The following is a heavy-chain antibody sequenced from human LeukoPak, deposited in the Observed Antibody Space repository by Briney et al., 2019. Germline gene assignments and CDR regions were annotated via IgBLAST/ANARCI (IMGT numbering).Heavy chain of an antibody. CDR3: AKGTLVVPAAIDFDY. D-gene: IGHD2-2*01. J-gene: IGHJ4*02. CDR1: GFTFSSYE. CDR2: ISYDGSNK. V-gene: IGHV3-30*18. Sequence: GGSLRLSCAASGFTFSSYEMNWVRQAPGKGLEWVAVISYDGSNKYYADSVKGRFTISRDNSKNTLYLQMNSLRAEDTAVYYCAKGTLVVPAAIDFDYWGQGTLVTVSS.